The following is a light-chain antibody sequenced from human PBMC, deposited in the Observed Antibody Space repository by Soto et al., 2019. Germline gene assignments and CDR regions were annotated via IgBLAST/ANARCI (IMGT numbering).Light chain of an antibody. CDR3: QQSHGIPYT. J-gene: IGKJ2*01. CDR1: QTISTY. Sequence: DLQMTQSPSSLSASVGDRVTITCRASQTISTYLNWYQQEPGKAPKLLIYAASSLQSGVPSRFSGSGSGTDFTLTISSLKPEDFAAYYCQQSHGIPYTFGQGTKLEIK. V-gene: IGKV1-39*01. CDR2: AAS.